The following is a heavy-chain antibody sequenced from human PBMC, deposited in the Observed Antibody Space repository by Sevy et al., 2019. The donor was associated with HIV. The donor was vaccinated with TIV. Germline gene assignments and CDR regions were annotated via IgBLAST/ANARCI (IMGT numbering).Heavy chain of an antibody. D-gene: IGHD5-18*01. Sequence: GGSLRLSCAASGFTFSSYGMHWVRQAPGKGLEWVGFIRYDGGNKYYADSVKGRFTISRDNSKNTLYLQMNSLRAEDTAVYYCAKEYSYGYWIDYWGQGSLVTVSS. V-gene: IGHV3-30*02. CDR1: GFTFSSYG. J-gene: IGHJ4*02. CDR2: IRYDGGNK. CDR3: AKEYSYGYWIDY.